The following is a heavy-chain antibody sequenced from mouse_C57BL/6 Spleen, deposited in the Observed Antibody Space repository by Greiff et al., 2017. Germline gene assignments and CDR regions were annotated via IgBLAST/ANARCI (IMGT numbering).Heavy chain of an antibody. D-gene: IGHD1-1*01. V-gene: IGHV1-7*01. CDR1: GYTFTSYW. Sequence: VQLQESGAELAKPGASVKLSCKASGYTFTSYWMHWVKQRPGQGLEWIGYINPSSGYTKYNQKFKDKATLTADKSSSTAYMQLSSLTSEDSSVYKYASVYYLLMDYWGQGTSGTVSS. CDR3: ASVYYLLMDY. J-gene: IGHJ4*01. CDR2: INPSSGYT.